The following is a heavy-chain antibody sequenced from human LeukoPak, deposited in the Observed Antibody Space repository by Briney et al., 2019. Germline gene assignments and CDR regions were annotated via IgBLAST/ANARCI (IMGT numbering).Heavy chain of an antibody. Sequence: SQTLSLTCTVSGGSISSGSYYWSWIRQPAGKGLEWIGRIYTSGSTNYNPSLKSRVTISVDTSKNQFSLKLSSVTAADTAVYYCASSVLWFGELLDYWGQGTLVTVSS. CDR1: GGSISSGSYY. CDR3: ASSVLWFGELLDY. J-gene: IGHJ4*02. V-gene: IGHV4-61*02. CDR2: IYTSGST. D-gene: IGHD3-10*01.